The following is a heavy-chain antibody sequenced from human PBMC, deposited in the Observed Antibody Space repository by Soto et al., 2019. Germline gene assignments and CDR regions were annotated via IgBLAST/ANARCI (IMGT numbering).Heavy chain of an antibody. J-gene: IGHJ6*02. V-gene: IGHV4-39*07. Sequence: SETLSLTCTVSGGSISSSSYYWGWIRQPPGKGLEWIGSIYYSGSTNYNPSLKSRVTISVDTSKNQFSLKLSSVTAADTAVYYCARASIGYSYGYLYGMDVWGQGTTVTVSS. CDR2: IYYSGST. CDR1: GGSISSSSYY. D-gene: IGHD5-18*01. CDR3: ARASIGYSYGYLYGMDV.